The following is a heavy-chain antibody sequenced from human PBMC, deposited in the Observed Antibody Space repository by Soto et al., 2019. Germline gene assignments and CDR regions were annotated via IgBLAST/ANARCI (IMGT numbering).Heavy chain of an antibody. CDR1: GFTFTSSA. CDR3: AAHYYDRGGYHYYYYGMDV. CDR2: IVVGSGNT. J-gene: IGHJ6*02. D-gene: IGHD3-22*01. Sequence: QMQLVQSGPEVKKPGTSVKVSCKASGFTFTSSAMQWVRQARGQRLEWIGWIVVGSGNTNYAQKFQDRVTITRDMSTKTAYTELSSLSSADSAVYYCAAHYYDRGGYHYYYYGMDVWGQGTTVTVSS. V-gene: IGHV1-58*02.